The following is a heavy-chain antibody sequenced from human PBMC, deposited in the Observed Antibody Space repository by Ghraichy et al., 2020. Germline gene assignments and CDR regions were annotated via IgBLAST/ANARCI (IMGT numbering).Heavy chain of an antibody. V-gene: IGHV3-23*05. CDR1: GFTFSSYA. CDR2: IKTSGDKT. CDR3: ESDKGGYTVTWYGFEY. J-gene: IGHJ4*03. D-gene: IGHD2-2*02. Sequence: GGSLRLSCAASGFTFSSYAMSWVRQAPGKGLEWLSAIKTSGDKTYYADSVKGRFTISRDNSKNTLYLQINSLRAEDTALYYCESDKGGYTVTWYGFEYWGPGTLVTVSS.